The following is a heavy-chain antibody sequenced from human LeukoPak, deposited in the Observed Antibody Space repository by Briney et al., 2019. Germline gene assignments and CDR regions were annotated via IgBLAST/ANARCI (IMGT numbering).Heavy chain of an antibody. J-gene: IGHJ4*02. CDR1: SGFISSYY. CDR2: IYYTGST. D-gene: IGHD3-10*01. CDR3: ARDSPRDYYGSGTQGSGY. V-gene: IGHV4-59*01. Sequence: SETLSLTCSVSSGFISSYYWTWIRQSPGKGLEWIGYIYYTGSTSYNPSLQSRVTISVDTSKNQFSLRLNSVTAADTAVYYCARDSPRDYYGSGTQGSGYWGQGTLVTVSS.